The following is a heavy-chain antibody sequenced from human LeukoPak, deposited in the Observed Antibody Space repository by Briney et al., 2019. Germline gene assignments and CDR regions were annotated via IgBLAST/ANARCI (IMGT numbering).Heavy chain of an antibody. Sequence: GGSLRLSCAASGFTFSSYAMSWVRQAPGKGLEWVSAISGSGGSTYYADSVKGRFTISRDNSKNTLYLQMNSLRAEDTAFYYCARATHYYDSSGYDYWGQGTLVTVSS. CDR2: ISGSGGST. CDR3: ARATHYYDSSGYDY. D-gene: IGHD3-22*01. J-gene: IGHJ4*02. CDR1: GFTFSSYA. V-gene: IGHV3-23*01.